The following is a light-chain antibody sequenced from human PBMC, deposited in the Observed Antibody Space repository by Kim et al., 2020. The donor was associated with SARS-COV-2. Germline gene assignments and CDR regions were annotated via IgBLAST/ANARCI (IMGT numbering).Light chain of an antibody. CDR3: NSRDSSGNHPHVV. J-gene: IGLJ2*01. CDR2: GKN. CDR1: SLRSYY. Sequence: SSELTQDPTVSVALGQTVRITCQGDSLRSYYASWYQQKPGQAPVLVIYGKNNRPSGIPDRFSGSSSGNTASLTITGAQAEDEADYYCNSRDSSGNHPHVVFVGGTQLTVL. V-gene: IGLV3-19*01.